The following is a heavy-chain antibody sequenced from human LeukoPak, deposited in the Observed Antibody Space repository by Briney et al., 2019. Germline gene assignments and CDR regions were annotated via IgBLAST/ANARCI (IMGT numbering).Heavy chain of an antibody. CDR2: INDGNGNT. CDR3: ARDPCSGGTCYIHPFDY. D-gene: IGHD2-15*01. J-gene: IGHJ4*02. CDR1: GYTFTSYG. V-gene: IGHV1-18*04. Sequence: ASVKVSCKASGYTFTSYGISWVRQAPGQGLEWMGWINDGNGNTKYSQKFQGRVTITRDTSASTAYMELSSLRSEDTAVYYCARDPCSGGTCYIHPFDYWGQGALVTVSS.